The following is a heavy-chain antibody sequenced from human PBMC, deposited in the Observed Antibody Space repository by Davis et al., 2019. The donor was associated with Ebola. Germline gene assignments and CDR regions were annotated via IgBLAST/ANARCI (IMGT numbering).Heavy chain of an antibody. Sequence: GGSLRLSCAASGFTFADYAMHWVRQAPGKGLEWVSGISWNSGSIGYADSVKGRFTISRDNAKNSLYLQMNSLRAEDTALYYCAKARTRGYSYGHNWFDPWGQGTLVTVSS. CDR2: ISWNSGSI. J-gene: IGHJ5*02. D-gene: IGHD5-18*01. CDR3: AKARTRGYSYGHNWFDP. V-gene: IGHV3-9*01. CDR1: GFTFADYA.